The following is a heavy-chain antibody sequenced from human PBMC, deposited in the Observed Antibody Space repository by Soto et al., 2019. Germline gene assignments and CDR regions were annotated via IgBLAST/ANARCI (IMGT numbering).Heavy chain of an antibody. CDR1: GGSISSGNIY. CDR2: IYYTGST. V-gene: IGHV4-30-4*01. Sequence: SETLSLTCTVSGGSISSGNIYWSWIRQPPGKGLEWIGYIYYTGSTYYNPSLTSRVTISVNPSKNQFSLTLTSVTAADTATYYCARVTMVRGVMADYWGQGTLVTVSS. CDR3: ARVTMVRGVMADY. D-gene: IGHD3-10*01. J-gene: IGHJ4*02.